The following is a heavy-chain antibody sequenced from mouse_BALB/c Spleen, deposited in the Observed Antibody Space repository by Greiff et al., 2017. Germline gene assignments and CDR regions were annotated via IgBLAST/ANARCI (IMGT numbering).Heavy chain of an antibody. CDR1: GYSITSDYA. CDR2: ISYSGST. Sequence: EVKLVESGPGLVKPSQSLSLTCTVTGYSITSDYAWNWIRQFPGNKLEWMGYISYSGSTSYNPSLKSRISITRDTSKNQFFLQLNSVTTEDTATYYCARGYYGSSHWYFDVWGAGTTVTVSS. V-gene: IGHV3-2*02. CDR3: ARGYYGSSHWYFDV. J-gene: IGHJ1*01. D-gene: IGHD1-1*01.